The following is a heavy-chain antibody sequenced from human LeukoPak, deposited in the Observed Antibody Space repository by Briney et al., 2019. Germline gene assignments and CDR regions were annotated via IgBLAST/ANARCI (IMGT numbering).Heavy chain of an antibody. Sequence: PAETLSLTCSVSGYSISSGYWWGWIRQPPGKALEWIGSLFSGGNTYYNPSLKRRLTISVDTSKNQFPLGLNSVTAADTAIYYCARLRNGVIALKPSVIVDFWGQGALVTVSS. CDR3: ARLRNGVIALKPSVIVDF. D-gene: IGHD2-21*01. J-gene: IGHJ4*02. CDR1: GYSISSGYW. V-gene: IGHV4-38-2*02. CDR2: LFSGGNT.